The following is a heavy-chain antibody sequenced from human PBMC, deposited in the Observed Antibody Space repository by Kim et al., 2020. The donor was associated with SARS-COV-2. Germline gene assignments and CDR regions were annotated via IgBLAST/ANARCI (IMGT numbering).Heavy chain of an antibody. V-gene: IGHV4-34*01. CDR1: GGSFSGYY. CDR3: ARRCYDSSGYSDAFDI. CDR2: INHSGST. D-gene: IGHD3-22*01. J-gene: IGHJ3*02. Sequence: SETLSLTCAVYGGSFSGYYWSWIRQPPGKGLEWIGEINHSGSTNYNPSLKSRVTISVDTSKNQFSLKLSSVTAADTAVYYCARRCYDSSGYSDAFDIWG.